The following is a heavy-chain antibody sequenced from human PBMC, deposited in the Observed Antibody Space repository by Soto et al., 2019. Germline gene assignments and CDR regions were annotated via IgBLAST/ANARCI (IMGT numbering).Heavy chain of an antibody. J-gene: IGHJ4*02. Sequence: SETLSLTCTVSGGSISSSSYYWGWIRQPPGKGLEWIGSIYYSGSTYYNPSLKSRVTISVDTSKNQFSLKLSSVTAADTAVYYCARQLGSGGIAAAGTFDYWGQGTLVTVSS. CDR2: IYYSGST. CDR3: ARQLGSGGIAAAGTFDY. D-gene: IGHD6-13*01. CDR1: GGSISSSSYY. V-gene: IGHV4-39*01.